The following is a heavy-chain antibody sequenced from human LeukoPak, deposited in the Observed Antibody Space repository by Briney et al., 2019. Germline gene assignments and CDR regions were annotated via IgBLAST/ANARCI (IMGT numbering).Heavy chain of an antibody. CDR2: VYHTGST. CDR3: ARGGTYLQH. J-gene: IGHJ1*01. CDR1: GASLSCIGYY. D-gene: IGHD1-1*01. Sequence: SETLSLTCNVSGASLSCIGYYWGLIRQPPGKGLEWIGIVYHTGSTYYNPSLKSRVTMSIDTSNNQFSLKLRTVTAADTAVYYCARGGTYLQHWGQGTLVTVSS. V-gene: IGHV4-39*07.